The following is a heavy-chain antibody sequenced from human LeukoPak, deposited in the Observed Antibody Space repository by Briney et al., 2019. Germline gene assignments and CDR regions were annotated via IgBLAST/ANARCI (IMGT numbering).Heavy chain of an antibody. CDR3: ARARLSIVRGITNFDY. V-gene: IGHV4-59*05. CDR2: INYSGST. Sequence: SETLSLTCTVSGGSISSYYWSWIRQPAGKGLEWIGSINYSGSTFYNPSLKSRVTISVDTSKNQFSLILSSVTAADTAVYFCARARLSIVRGITNFDYWGQGTVVTVSS. CDR1: GGSISSYY. D-gene: IGHD3-10*01. J-gene: IGHJ4*02.